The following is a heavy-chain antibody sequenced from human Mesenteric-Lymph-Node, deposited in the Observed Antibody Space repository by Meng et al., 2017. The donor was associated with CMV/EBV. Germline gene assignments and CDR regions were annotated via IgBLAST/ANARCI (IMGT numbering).Heavy chain of an antibody. J-gene: IGHJ4*02. CDR2: ISSSKSYI. V-gene: IGHV3-21*01. Sequence: GESLKISCVVSGFTFSSYSMDWVRQAPGKGLEWVSSISSSKSYIYYVDSVKGRFTISRDNAKNSLYLQMNSLRAEDTAVYYCARPSGNYRTACGYWGQGTLVTVSS. CDR1: GFTFSSYS. D-gene: IGHD1-7*01. CDR3: ARPSGNYRTACGY.